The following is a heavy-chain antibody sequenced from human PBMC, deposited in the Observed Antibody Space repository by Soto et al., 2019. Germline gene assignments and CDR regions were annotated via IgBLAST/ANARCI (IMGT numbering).Heavy chain of an antibody. CDR2: IIPIFGTA. Sequence: SVKVSCKASGGTFSSYAISWVRQAPGQGLEWMGGIIPIFGTANYAQKFQGRVTITADESTSTAYMELSSLRSEDTAVYYCARDLRYSSSSGYYYGMDVWGQGTTVTVSS. J-gene: IGHJ6*02. CDR3: ARDLRYSSSSGYYYGMDV. CDR1: GGTFSSYA. D-gene: IGHD6-6*01. V-gene: IGHV1-69*13.